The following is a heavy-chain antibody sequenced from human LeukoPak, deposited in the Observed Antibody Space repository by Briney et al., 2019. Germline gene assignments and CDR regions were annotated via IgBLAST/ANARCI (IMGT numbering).Heavy chain of an antibody. CDR1: GLTFITAW. D-gene: IGHD3-3*01. J-gene: IGHJ3*02. CDR2: ISSSSSYI. Sequence: PGGSLRLSCTASGLTFITAWMSWVRQAPGKGLEWVSSISSSSSYIYYADSVKGRFTISRDNAKNSLYLRMNSLRAEDTAVYYCARVEWPHAFDIWGQGTMVTVSS. V-gene: IGHV3-21*01. CDR3: ARVEWPHAFDI.